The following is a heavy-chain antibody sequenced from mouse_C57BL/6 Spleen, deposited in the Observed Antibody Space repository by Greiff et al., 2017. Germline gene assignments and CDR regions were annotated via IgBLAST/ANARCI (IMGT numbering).Heavy chain of an antibody. CDR1: GSTFTDYY. J-gene: IGHJ4*01. Sequence: EVQLVESGGGLVQPGGSLSLSCAASGSTFTDYYMSWVRQPPGKGLEWLGFIRNKANGYTTEYSASVKGRFTISRDNYQSILYLQMNALRAEDSATYYCARDGAMDYWGQGTSVTVSS. CDR2: IRNKANGYTT. V-gene: IGHV7-3*01. CDR3: ARDGAMDY.